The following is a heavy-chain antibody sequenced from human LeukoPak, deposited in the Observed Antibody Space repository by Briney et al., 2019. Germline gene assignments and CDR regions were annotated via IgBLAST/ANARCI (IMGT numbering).Heavy chain of an antibody. CDR2: IYYSGST. V-gene: IGHV4-39*07. Sequence: SETLSLTCVVSGGSISSTSYYWGWIRQPPGKGLEWIGSIYYSGSTYYSPSLKSRVTISVDTSKNQFSLKLSSVTAADTAVYYCAREVGVYCSGGSCYPGRYNWFDPWGQGTLVTVSS. CDR1: GGSISSTSYY. CDR3: AREVGVYCSGGSCYPGRYNWFDP. D-gene: IGHD2-15*01. J-gene: IGHJ5*02.